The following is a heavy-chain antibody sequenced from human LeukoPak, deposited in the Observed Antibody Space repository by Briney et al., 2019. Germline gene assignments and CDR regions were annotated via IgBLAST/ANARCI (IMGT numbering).Heavy chain of an antibody. J-gene: IGHJ4*02. V-gene: IGHV3-66*01. Sequence: GGSLRLSCAASGFNVSTNYVSWVRQAPGKGLEWVSLIYLGGSTYHADSVKGRFAISRDNSKNTLYLQMNSLRVEDTAVYYCARVSSSEGYFFDSWGEGTLVTVSS. D-gene: IGHD6-6*01. CDR1: GFNVSTNY. CDR3: ARVSSSEGYFFDS. CDR2: IYLGGST.